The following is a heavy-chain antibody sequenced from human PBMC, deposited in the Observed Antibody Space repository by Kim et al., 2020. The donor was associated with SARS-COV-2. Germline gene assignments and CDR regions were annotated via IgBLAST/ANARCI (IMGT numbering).Heavy chain of an antibody. D-gene: IGHD6-19*01. V-gene: IGHV1-2*06. CDR2: INPNSGGT. CDR1: GYTFTDYY. Sequence: ASVKVSCKASGYTFTDYYMHWVRQAPGQGLEWMGRINPNSGGTNYALKFQDRVTMTRDTSISTAYMELSRLRSDDTAVYYCARADYSSGWYTDYWGQGTLVIVSS. J-gene: IGHJ4*02. CDR3: ARADYSSGWYTDY.